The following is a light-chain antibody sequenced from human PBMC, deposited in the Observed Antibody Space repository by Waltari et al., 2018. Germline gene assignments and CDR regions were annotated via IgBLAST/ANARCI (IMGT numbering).Light chain of an antibody. CDR2: DAF. CDR1: QSVGRS. CDR3: QMYVRLPAT. V-gene: IGKV3-20*01. Sequence: EIVLTQSPGTPTLSPGERVPLSCRASQSVGRSLAGYQQKPGQAPRLLIYDAFTRATGIADRFSGSGSGTDFSLTISRLDPEDFAVYYCQMYVRLPATFGQGTKVEIK. J-gene: IGKJ1*01.